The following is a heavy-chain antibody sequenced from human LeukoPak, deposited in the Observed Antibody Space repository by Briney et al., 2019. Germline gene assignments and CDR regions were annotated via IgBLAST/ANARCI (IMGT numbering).Heavy chain of an antibody. CDR1: GYIFTSYD. J-gene: IGHJ4*02. V-gene: IGHV1-8*01. CDR3: ARTAIVTPRRPTPIAARPRGPFGY. Sequence: ASVKVSCKASGYIFTSYDINWVRQATGQGLEWMGWMNPNSGNTGYAQKFQGRVTMTRNTSISTAYMELSSLRSEDTAVYYCARTAIVTPRRPTPIAARPRGPFGYWGQGTLVTVSS. D-gene: IGHD6-6*01. CDR2: MNPNSGNT.